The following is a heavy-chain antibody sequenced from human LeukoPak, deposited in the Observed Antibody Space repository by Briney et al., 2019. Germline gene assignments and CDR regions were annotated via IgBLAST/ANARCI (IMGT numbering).Heavy chain of an antibody. CDR2: INHSGST. J-gene: IGHJ4*02. D-gene: IGHD5-12*01. CDR1: GGSFSGYY. V-gene: IGHV4-34*01. Sequence: SETLSLTCAVYGGSFSGYYWSWIRQPPGKGLEWIGEINHSGSTNYNPSLKSRVTISVDTSKNQFSLKLSSVTAADTAVYYCARHRVWLRLGFDYWGQGTLVTVSS. CDR3: ARHRVWLRLGFDY.